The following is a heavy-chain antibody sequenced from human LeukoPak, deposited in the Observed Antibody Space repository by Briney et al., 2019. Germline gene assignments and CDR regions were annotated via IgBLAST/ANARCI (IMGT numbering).Heavy chain of an antibody. CDR1: GFTFNDYE. CDR3: AGNSYAFDM. J-gene: IGHJ3*02. Sequence: PTGGSLRLSCAASGFTFNDYEMNWVRQAPGKGLEWVSYISSSGRTIFYADSVKGRFTISRDNAKNSLYLQMNGLRAEDTAVYYCAGNSYAFDMWGQGTMVTVSS. V-gene: IGHV3-48*03. CDR2: ISSSGRTI.